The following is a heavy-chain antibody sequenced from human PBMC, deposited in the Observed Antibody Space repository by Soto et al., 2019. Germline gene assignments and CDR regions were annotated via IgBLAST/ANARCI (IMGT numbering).Heavy chain of an antibody. J-gene: IGHJ4*02. CDR1: GGTFSSSG. CDR2: IIPIFGPA. V-gene: IGHV1-69*13. D-gene: IGHD2-15*01. Sequence: ASVKVSCKASGGTFSSSGISWVGQAPGQGLEYMGGIIPIFGPANYAQMFQGRVSITADESTSTAYMELNSLRSEDTAVYYCATSHCSDGTCFPRRNYFDYWGQGTLVTVSS. CDR3: ATSHCSDGTCFPRRNYFDY.